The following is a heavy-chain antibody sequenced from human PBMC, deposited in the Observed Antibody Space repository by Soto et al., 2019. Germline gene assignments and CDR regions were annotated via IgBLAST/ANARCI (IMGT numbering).Heavy chain of an antibody. Sequence: APVKVSCKACGYRLTSYARHSARHAPEQRLEWMGWINAGNGNTKYSQKFQGRVTSTRDTSASTAYMELSSLRSEDTAVYYGARDPGYSYGTTWGQGTLVTVSS. J-gene: IGHJ5*02. V-gene: IGHV1-3*01. CDR3: ARDPGYSYGTT. D-gene: IGHD5-18*01. CDR2: INAGNGNT. CDR1: GYRLTSYA.